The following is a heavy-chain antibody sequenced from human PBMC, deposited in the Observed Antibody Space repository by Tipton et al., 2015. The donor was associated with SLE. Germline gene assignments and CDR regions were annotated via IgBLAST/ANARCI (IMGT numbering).Heavy chain of an antibody. D-gene: IGHD3-3*01. Sequence: SLRLSCAASGFTFSSYAMHWVRQAPGKGLEWVAVISYDGSNKYYADSVKGRFTISRDNSKNTLYLQMNSLRAEDTAVYYCARPHYDFWSGYYIGGYFQHWGQGILVTVSS. J-gene: IGHJ1*01. CDR1: GFTFSSYA. V-gene: IGHV3-30*04. CDR3: ARPHYDFWSGYYIGGYFQH. CDR2: ISYDGSNK.